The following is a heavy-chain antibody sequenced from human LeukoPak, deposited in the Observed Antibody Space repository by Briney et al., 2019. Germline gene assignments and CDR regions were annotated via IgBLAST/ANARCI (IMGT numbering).Heavy chain of an antibody. J-gene: IGHJ4*02. CDR1: GFTFSSYA. CDR2: ISGSAGST. V-gene: IGHV3-23*01. CDR3: ARREGGYSYGLNY. Sequence: GGSLRLSCAASGFTFSSYAMSWVRQAPGKGLECVSAISGSAGSTYYADSVKGRFTISRDNSKNTLYLQMNSLIAEDTAVYYCARREGGYSYGLNYWGQGTLVTVSS. D-gene: IGHD5-18*01.